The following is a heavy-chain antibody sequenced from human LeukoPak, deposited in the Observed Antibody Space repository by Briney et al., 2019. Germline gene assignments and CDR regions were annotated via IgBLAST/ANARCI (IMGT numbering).Heavy chain of an antibody. CDR1: GLAFSAYK. V-gene: IGHV3-74*01. D-gene: IGHD2-15*01. Sequence: GGSLRLPCAASGLAFSAYKMHWVRQAPRKGLVWVSRISTDGYTTDYADFVQGRFTASRDNTKNTWSLEMNSLRAEDTAVYYCVVGGSPGYWGQGTLVTVTS. CDR3: VVGGSPGY. J-gene: IGHJ4*02. CDR2: ISTDGYTT.